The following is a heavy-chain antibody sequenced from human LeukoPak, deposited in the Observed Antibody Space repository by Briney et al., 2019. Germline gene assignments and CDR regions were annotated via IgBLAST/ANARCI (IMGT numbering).Heavy chain of an antibody. J-gene: IGHJ5*02. CDR2: ISAYNGNT. D-gene: IGHD1-14*01. CDR1: GYTFTSYG. CDR3: VRGGTTTPKIVYWFDP. Sequence: GASVKVSCKASGYTFTSYGISWVRQAPGQGLEWMGWISAYNGNTNYAQKLQGRVTMTTDTSTSTAYMELRSLRSDDTAVYYCVRGGTTTPKIVYWFDPWGQGTLVTVSS. V-gene: IGHV1-18*01.